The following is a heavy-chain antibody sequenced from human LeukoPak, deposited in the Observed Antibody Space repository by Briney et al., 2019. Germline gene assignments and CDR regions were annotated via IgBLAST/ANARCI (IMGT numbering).Heavy chain of an antibody. J-gene: IGHJ4*02. Sequence: VTSVKVSCKASGGTFSSYAISWVRQAPGQGREWMGRIIPIFGTADYAQKFQGRVTITTDESTSTAYMELSSLRSEDTAVYYCASKSEGYYDSSGYPDYWGQGTLVTVSS. CDR3: ASKSEGYYDSSGYPDY. CDR1: GGTFSSYA. D-gene: IGHD3-22*01. V-gene: IGHV1-69*05. CDR2: IIPIFGTA.